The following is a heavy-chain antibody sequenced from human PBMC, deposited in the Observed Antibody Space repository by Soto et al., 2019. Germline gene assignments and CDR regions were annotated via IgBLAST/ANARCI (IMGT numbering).Heavy chain of an antibody. CDR2: ISGSGAST. CDR1: GFTFSAYA. V-gene: IGHV3-23*01. CDR3: AKGKESSGGYSVPFDY. J-gene: IGHJ4*02. Sequence: EVQLLESGGGLIQPGGSLRLSCAASGFTFSAYAMKWVRQAPGKGLEWVSVISGSGASTYYADSVKGRFTISRDNSKSTLYLGMKSLRAEDTAIYYCAKGKESSGGYSVPFDYWGQGTLVTVSS. D-gene: IGHD1-26*01.